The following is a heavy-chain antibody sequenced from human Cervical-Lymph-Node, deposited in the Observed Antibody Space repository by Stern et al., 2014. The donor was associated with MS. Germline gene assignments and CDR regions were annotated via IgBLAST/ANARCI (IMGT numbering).Heavy chain of an antibody. Sequence: VQLVQSGAEVKKPGASVKVSCKASGYTFTSYGISWVRQAPGPGLEWMGWISAYNGNTKYDQKLQGRVTMTTDPSTSTAYMEWRSLRSDDTAVYYCARMYYDFWSGSPYYFDYWGQGTLVTVSS. D-gene: IGHD3-3*01. J-gene: IGHJ4*02. CDR3: ARMYYDFWSGSPYYFDY. CDR2: ISAYNGNT. CDR1: GYTFTSYG. V-gene: IGHV1-18*01.